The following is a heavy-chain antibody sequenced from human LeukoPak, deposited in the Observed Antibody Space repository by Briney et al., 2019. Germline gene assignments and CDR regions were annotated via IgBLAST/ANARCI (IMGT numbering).Heavy chain of an antibody. Sequence: SETLSLTCAVSGGSISSDNWWSWVRQPPGKGLEWIWEIYHSGSTSYNPSLKSRVTIEVDKSNNQFSLKLSSVTAADTALYYCACTTTVTTKLNYWGQGILVTVSS. V-gene: IGHV4-4*02. CDR2: IYHSGST. CDR3: ACTTTVTTKLNY. D-gene: IGHD4-17*01. CDR1: GGSISSDNW. J-gene: IGHJ4*02.